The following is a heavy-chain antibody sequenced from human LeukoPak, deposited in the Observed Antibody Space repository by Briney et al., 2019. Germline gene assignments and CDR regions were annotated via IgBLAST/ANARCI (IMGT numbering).Heavy chain of an antibody. V-gene: IGHV1-69*06. CDR1: GGTFSSYA. CDR3: ARVYSSGGDAFDI. J-gene: IGHJ3*02. CDR2: IIPIFGTA. Sequence: SVKVSCKASGGTFSSYAISWVRQAPGQGLEWMGGIIPIFGTANYAQKFQGRVTITADKSTSTAYMELSSLRSGDTAVYYCARVYSSGGDAFDIWGQGTMVTVSS. D-gene: IGHD6-19*01.